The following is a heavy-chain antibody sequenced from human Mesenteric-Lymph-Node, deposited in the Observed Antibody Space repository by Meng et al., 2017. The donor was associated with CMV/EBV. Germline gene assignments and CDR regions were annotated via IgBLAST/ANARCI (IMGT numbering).Heavy chain of an antibody. D-gene: IGHD5-24*01. CDR3: ARRGGGGYHNGAFDI. J-gene: IGHJ3*02. CDR1: GFTFSSYG. CDR2: IRYDGSNK. V-gene: IGHV3-30*02. Sequence: GGSLRLSCAASGFTFSSYGMHWVRQAPGKGLEWVAFIRYDGSNKYYADSVRGRFTISRDTAKNSLYLQMNSLRADDTAVYYCARRGGGGYHNGAFDIWGRGTMVTVSS.